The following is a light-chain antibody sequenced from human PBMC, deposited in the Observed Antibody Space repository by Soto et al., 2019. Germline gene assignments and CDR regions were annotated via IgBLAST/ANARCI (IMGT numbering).Light chain of an antibody. Sequence: QSVLTQPPSVSAAPGQTVTISCSGSSSNIGNSFVSWYLQRPGTAPKLLIHENNKRPSGIPDRFSGTKSGTSATLGITGLQTGDEADYYCAAWDSSLSAGVFGGGTKVTVL. CDR2: ENN. V-gene: IGLV1-51*02. CDR1: SSNIGNSF. J-gene: IGLJ3*02. CDR3: AAWDSSLSAGV.